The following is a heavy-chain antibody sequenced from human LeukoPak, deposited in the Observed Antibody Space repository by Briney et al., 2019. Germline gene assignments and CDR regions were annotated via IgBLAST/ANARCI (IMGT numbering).Heavy chain of an antibody. Sequence: SETLSLTCTVSGGSISSSSYYWGWIRQPPRKGLERIGSIYYSGSTYYNPSLKSRVTISVDTSKNQFSLKLSSVTAADTAVYYCARHRYYYDSSGSGVYYFDYWGQGTLVTVSS. CDR2: IYYSGST. V-gene: IGHV4-39*01. CDR1: GGSISSSSYY. CDR3: ARHRYYYDSSGSGVYYFDY. J-gene: IGHJ4*02. D-gene: IGHD3-22*01.